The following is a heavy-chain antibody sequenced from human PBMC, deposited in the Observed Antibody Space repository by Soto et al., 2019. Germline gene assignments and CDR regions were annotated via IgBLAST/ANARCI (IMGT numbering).Heavy chain of an antibody. D-gene: IGHD3-9*01. CDR1: GFTFSDYY. J-gene: IGHJ4*02. CDR3: ARDYAILAGYSPFDY. V-gene: IGHV3-11*01. Sequence: QVHLVESGGGLVKPGGSLRLSCAVSGFTFSDYYMSWIRQAPGKGLEWVAYISSGGTTIYYGDSVKSRFAISRDNAKNSLYLQMNTLRAEDTAVYYCARDYAILAGYSPFDYWGPGPLVTVSS. CDR2: ISSGGTTI.